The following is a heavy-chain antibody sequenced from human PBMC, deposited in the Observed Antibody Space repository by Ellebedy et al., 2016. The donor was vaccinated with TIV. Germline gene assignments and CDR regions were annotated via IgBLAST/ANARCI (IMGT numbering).Heavy chain of an antibody. Sequence: GESLKISXKGSGYNFANYWISWVRQMPGKGLEWLGKIDLSDSYSISSPSFQGHVTISADKSISTAYLQWSSLKASDTAMHYCARRRGTDLYGNWGQGALVAVSS. CDR3: ARRRGTDLYGN. V-gene: IGHV5-10-1*01. CDR1: GYNFANYW. J-gene: IGHJ4*02. D-gene: IGHD3-16*01. CDR2: IDLSDSYS.